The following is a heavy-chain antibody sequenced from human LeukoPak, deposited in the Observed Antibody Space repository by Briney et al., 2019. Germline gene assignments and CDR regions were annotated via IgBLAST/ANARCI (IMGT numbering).Heavy chain of an antibody. CDR3: AGLDLLTGYYFFDY. CDR2: IRGDNGNT. Sequence: GASVKVSCNASGYTFSNYGISWVRQAPGQGLEWVGWIRGDNGNTNYAQKLQGRVTMTTDTSTSTAYMELRSLGSDETAVYYCAGLDLLTGYYFFDYWGQGTLVTVSS. V-gene: IGHV1-18*01. CDR1: GYTFSNYG. D-gene: IGHD3-9*01. J-gene: IGHJ4*02.